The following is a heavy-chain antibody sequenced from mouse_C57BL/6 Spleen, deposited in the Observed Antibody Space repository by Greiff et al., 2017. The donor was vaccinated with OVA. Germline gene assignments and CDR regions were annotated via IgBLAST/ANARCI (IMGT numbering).Heavy chain of an antibody. CDR1: GYAFSSSW. CDR2: IYPGDGDT. V-gene: IGHV1-82*01. CDR3: ARFRQPPYYFDY. D-gene: IGHD3-2*01. J-gene: IGHJ2*01. Sequence: VKLMESGPELVKPGASVKISCKASGYAFSSSWMNWVKQRPGKGLEWIGRIYPGDGDTNYNGKFKGKATLTADKSSSTAYMQLSSLTSEDSAVYFCARFRQPPYYFDYWGQGTTLTVSS.